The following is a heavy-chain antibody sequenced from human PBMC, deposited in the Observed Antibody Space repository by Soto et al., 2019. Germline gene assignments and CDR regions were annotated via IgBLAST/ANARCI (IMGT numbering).Heavy chain of an antibody. V-gene: IGHV1-69*13. CDR2: IIPIFGTA. Sequence: SVKVSCKASGGTFSRYAISWVRQAPGQGLEWMGGIIPIFGTANYAQKFQGRVTITADESTSTAYMELSSLRSEDTAVYYCASTQQLKYYYYYGMDVWGQGTTVTVSS. CDR3: ASTQQLKYYYYYGMDV. CDR1: GGTFSRYA. D-gene: IGHD6-13*01. J-gene: IGHJ6*02.